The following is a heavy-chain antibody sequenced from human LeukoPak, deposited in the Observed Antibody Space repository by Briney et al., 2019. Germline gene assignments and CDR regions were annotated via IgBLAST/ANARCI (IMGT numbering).Heavy chain of an antibody. CDR2: IYTSGIT. J-gene: IGHJ6*03. CDR1: GGSISSYY. V-gene: IGHV4-4*09. D-gene: IGHD1/OR15-1a*01. Sequence: SETLSLTCTVSGGSISSYYWSWIRQPPGKGLEWIGYIYTSGITNYNPSLKSRVTISVDTSKNQFSLKLSSVTAADTAVYYCARLPPRTDYFYYVDVWGKGTTVTVSS. CDR3: ARLPPRTDYFYYVDV.